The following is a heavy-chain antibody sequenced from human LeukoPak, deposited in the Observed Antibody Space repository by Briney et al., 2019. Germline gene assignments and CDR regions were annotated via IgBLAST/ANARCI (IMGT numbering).Heavy chain of an antibody. CDR1: GFTFSSYG. CDR3: ANLLGYDILTGYYLFDY. Sequence: PGGSLRLSCAASGFTFSSYGMHWVRQAPGKGLEWVAFIRYDGSNKYYADSVKGRFTISRDNSKNTLYLQMNSLRAEDTAVYYCANLLGYDILTGYYLFDYWGQGTLVTVSS. CDR2: IRYDGSNK. J-gene: IGHJ4*02. D-gene: IGHD3-9*01. V-gene: IGHV3-30*02.